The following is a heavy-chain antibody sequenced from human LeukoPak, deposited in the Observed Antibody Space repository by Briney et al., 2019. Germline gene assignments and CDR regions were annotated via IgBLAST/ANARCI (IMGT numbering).Heavy chain of an antibody. CDR2: IYNSGST. D-gene: IGHD5-18*01. CDR1: GGSISSGEHY. V-gene: IGHV4-30-4*01. Sequence: SETLSLTCTVSGGSISSGEHYWSWIRQAPGMGLEWIGHIYNSGSTHYNPSLKSRVTISSDTSKNQFSLKLSSVTAADTAVYYCARGKGYSYGIDYWGQGTLVTVSS. J-gene: IGHJ4*02. CDR3: ARGKGYSYGIDY.